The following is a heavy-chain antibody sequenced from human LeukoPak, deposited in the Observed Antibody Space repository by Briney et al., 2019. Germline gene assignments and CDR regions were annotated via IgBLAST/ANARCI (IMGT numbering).Heavy chain of an antibody. CDR3: AKGTYDSRGHFDY. J-gene: IGHJ4*02. V-gene: IGHV3-48*03. Sequence: PGGSLRLSCAASGFTFSSYEMNWVRQAPGKGLEWVSYISNSGSAIYYADSVKGRFTISRDNAKNSLYLQMNSLRAEDTAAYYCAKGTYDSRGHFDYWGQGTLVSVSS. CDR1: GFTFSSYE. CDR2: ISNSGSAI. D-gene: IGHD3-22*01.